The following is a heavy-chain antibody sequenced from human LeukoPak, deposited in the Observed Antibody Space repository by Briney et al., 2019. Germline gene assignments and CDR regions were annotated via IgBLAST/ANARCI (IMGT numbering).Heavy chain of an antibody. CDR3: AKDAVRGVMRYYFDY. CDR1: GFTFSSYG. CDR2: ISYDGSNK. D-gene: IGHD3-10*01. V-gene: IGHV3-30*18. Sequence: GRPLRLSCAASGFTFSSYGMHWARQAPGKGREGVAVISYDGSNKYYADSVKGRFTISRDNSKNTLYLQMISVKAEDTAVYYCAKDAVRGVMRYYFDYWGQGTLVTVSS. J-gene: IGHJ4*02.